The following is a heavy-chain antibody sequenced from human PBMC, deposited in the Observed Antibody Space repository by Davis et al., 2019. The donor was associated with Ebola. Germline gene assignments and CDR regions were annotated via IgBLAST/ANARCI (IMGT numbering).Heavy chain of an antibody. V-gene: IGHV3-15*01. CDR1: GFTFNNAW. Sequence: GESLKISCAASGFTFNNAWMSWVRQAPGKGLEWVGRIKSKTDGGTTDYAAPVKGRFTISRDDSKNTLYLQMNSLKTEDTAVYYCTTVDRRTRVDYWGQGTLVTVSS. CDR3: TTVDRRTRVDY. J-gene: IGHJ4*02. CDR2: IKSKTDGGTT.